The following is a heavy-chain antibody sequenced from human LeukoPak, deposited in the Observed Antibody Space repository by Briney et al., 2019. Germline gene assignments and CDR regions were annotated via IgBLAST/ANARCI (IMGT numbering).Heavy chain of an antibody. CDR3: ASEDYYDSRIDY. Sequence: SETLSLTCTVSGGSISSSNYYWNWIRQPAGKGLEWIGRIYTSGSTNYNPSLKSRVTISVDTSKNQFSLKLSSVTAADTAVYYCASEDYYDSRIDYWGQGTLVTVSS. CDR1: GGSISSSNYY. V-gene: IGHV4-61*02. D-gene: IGHD3-22*01. J-gene: IGHJ4*02. CDR2: IYTSGST.